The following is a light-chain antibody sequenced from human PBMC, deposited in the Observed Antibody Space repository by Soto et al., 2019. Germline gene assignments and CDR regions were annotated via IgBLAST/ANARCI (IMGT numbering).Light chain of an antibody. CDR2: GAS. J-gene: IGKJ2*01. CDR1: QGISSY. CDR3: QQRSDWS. V-gene: IGKV3-11*01. Sequence: EIVLTQSPATLSLSPGERASLSCRASQGISSYLAWYQQKPGQAPRLLIYGASNRATGIPARFSGSGSGTDFTLTISSLEPEDFAVYYCQQRSDWSFGQGTKLEIK.